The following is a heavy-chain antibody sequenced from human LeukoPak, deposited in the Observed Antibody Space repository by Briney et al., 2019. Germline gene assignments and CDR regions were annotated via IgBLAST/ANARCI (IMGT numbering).Heavy chain of an antibody. J-gene: IGHJ5*02. CDR1: GFTFSSYA. CDR2: ISGSGGST. Sequence: GGSLRLSCAASGFTFSSYAMSWVRQAPGKGLEWVSAISGSGGSTYYADSVKGRFTISRDNFKNTLYLQMNSLRAEDTAVYYCAKYPGSIAGPSWFDPWGQGTLVTVSS. V-gene: IGHV3-23*01. D-gene: IGHD6-6*01. CDR3: AKYPGSIAGPSWFDP.